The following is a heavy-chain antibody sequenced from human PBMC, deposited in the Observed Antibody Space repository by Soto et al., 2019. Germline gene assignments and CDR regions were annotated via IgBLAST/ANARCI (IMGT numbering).Heavy chain of an antibody. D-gene: IGHD3-3*01. Sequence: PGGSLRLSCAASGFTFSSYSMNWVRQAPGKGLEWVSSISSSSSYIYYADSVKGRFTISRDNAKNSLYLQMNSLRAEDTAVYYCARDQRVWYDFWSGYYRAEYFQHWGQGTLVTVSS. CDR3: ARDQRVWYDFWSGYYRAEYFQH. CDR1: GFTFSSYS. CDR2: ISSSSSYI. V-gene: IGHV3-21*01. J-gene: IGHJ1*01.